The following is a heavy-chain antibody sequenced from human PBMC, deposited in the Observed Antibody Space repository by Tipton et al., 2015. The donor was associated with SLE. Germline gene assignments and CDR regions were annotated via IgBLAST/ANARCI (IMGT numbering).Heavy chain of an antibody. CDR2: INYSGST. CDR3: TRGGASSKWLDP. V-gene: IGHV4-59*11. Sequence: TLSLTCTVSGGSISSHYWSWIRRPPGKALEWIEYINYSGSTNYNPSLTSRITISLDTSKNQFSLKLTSVTAADTAVYYCTRGGASSKWLDPWGQGVLVTVSS. CDR1: GGSISSHY. D-gene: IGHD6-6*01. J-gene: IGHJ5*02.